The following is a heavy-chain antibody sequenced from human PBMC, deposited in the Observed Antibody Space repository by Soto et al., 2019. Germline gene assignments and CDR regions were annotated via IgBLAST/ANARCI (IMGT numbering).Heavy chain of an antibody. V-gene: IGHV1-69*14. CDR1: GGTFSTSS. CDR3: ASGHEYGGNSDAYDI. J-gene: IGHJ3*02. Sequence: QVQLVQSGAEVKKPGSSVKVSCKASGGTFSTSSINWLRQAPGQRPEWMGNILPIFGTADYAQKFRDRVTMNPDKSTNTAYMGRRSLLSEAAAVDYCASGHEYGGNSDAYDIWGQGTVVTVSS. CDR2: ILPIFGTA. D-gene: IGHD4-17*01.